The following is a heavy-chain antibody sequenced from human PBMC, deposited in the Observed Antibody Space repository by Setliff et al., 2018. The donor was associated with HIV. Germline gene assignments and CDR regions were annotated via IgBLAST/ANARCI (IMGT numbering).Heavy chain of an antibody. V-gene: IGHV4-59*08. CDR2: VFFSGVA. Sequence: PSETLSLTCTVSGASIDRFFWSWIRQPPGKGLEWIGNVFFSGVATYNPSLKSRVTISIDTSKNQFSLKLTSVTAADTAVYYCARRASPPSGPYSQYYMDVWGRGTSVAVSS. D-gene: IGHD2-21*01. CDR1: GASIDRFF. CDR3: ARRASPPSGPYSQYYMDV. J-gene: IGHJ6*03.